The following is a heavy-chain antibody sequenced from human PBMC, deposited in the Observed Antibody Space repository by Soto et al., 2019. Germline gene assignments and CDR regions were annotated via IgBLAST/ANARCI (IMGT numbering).Heavy chain of an antibody. D-gene: IGHD2-15*01. CDR3: ARGPGGYCSGGTCYVGY. CDR2: MSNDGSNK. J-gene: IGHJ4*02. Sequence: GGSLRLSCAASGFTFSSYAMYWVRQAPGKGLEWVAVMSNDGSNKYYTDSVKGRLTISRDNSKNMLYLQMNSLRGEDTAVYYCARGPGGYCSGGTCYVGYWGQGTLVTVSS. V-gene: IGHV3-30-3*01. CDR1: GFTFSSYA.